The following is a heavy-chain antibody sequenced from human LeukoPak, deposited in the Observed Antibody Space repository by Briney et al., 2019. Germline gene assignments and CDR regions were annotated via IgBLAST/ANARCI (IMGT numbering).Heavy chain of an antibody. V-gene: IGHV4-59*12. Sequence: SETLSLTCTVSGGSISGYYWSWIRQPPGKGLEWIGYIYSSGTTKYNPSLNSRVTISVDTSKNQFSLKLSSVTAADTAVYYCARDSSGYFDYWGQGTLVTVSS. D-gene: IGHD3-22*01. CDR1: GGSISGYY. J-gene: IGHJ4*02. CDR2: IYSSGTT. CDR3: ARDSSGYFDY.